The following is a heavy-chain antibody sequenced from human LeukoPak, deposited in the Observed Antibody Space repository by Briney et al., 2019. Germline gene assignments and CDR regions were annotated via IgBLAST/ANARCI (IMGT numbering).Heavy chain of an antibody. Sequence: PSETLSLTCSVSGGSISTYYWSWIRQSPGKGLEWIGYIYHNGDTNYSPSFKSRVTISVDTSKNQLSLRLMSVTAADTAIYYCARHSYTPFDYWGQGSLVTVSS. CDR2: IYHNGDT. J-gene: IGHJ4*02. CDR3: ARHSYTPFDY. D-gene: IGHD2-2*02. V-gene: IGHV4-59*08. CDR1: GGSISTYY.